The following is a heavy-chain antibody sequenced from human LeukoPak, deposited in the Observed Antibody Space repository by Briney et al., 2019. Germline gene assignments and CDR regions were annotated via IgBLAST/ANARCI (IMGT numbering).Heavy chain of an antibody. Sequence: SETLSLTCAVYGGSFSGYYWSWIRQPPGKGLEWIGSIYYSGSTYYNPSLKSRVTISVDTSKNQFSLKLSSVTAADTAVYYCARRSIVGATTGNWFDPWGQGTLVTVSS. CDR1: GGSFSGYY. V-gene: IGHV4-34*01. J-gene: IGHJ5*02. D-gene: IGHD1-26*01. CDR3: ARRSIVGATTGNWFDP. CDR2: IYYSGST.